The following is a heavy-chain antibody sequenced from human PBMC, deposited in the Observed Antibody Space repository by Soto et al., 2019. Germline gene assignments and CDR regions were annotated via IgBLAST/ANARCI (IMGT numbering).Heavy chain of an antibody. Sequence: SETLSLTCSVSGDSISSGGYSWSWIRQPPGKRLEWIGYIYHSGNTYYNPSLKSRVTISVDRSKNQFSLKVSSVTAADTAVYYCARGMDGSSYYYWYLDLWGGGTLVIVSS. J-gene: IGHJ2*01. V-gene: IGHV4-30-2*01. CDR1: GDSISSGGYS. CDR3: ARGMDGSSYYYWYLDL. D-gene: IGHD1-26*01. CDR2: IYHSGNT.